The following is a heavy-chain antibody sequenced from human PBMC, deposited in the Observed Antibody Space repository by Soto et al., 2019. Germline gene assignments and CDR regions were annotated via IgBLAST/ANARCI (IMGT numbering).Heavy chain of an antibody. Sequence: DVQLLESGGGLVQPEGSLRLSCAASGFTFSSYAMGWVRQGPGKGLEWVAVVSIGGSTHYADPVRGRFTISRYNSKNTLSLQMKSLTAEDTAVYFCAKRRGAGGHFDYWGQGALVTVSS. CDR1: GFTFSSYA. D-gene: IGHD2-15*01. J-gene: IGHJ4*02. CDR3: AKRRGAGGHFDY. CDR2: VSIGGST. V-gene: IGHV3-23*01.